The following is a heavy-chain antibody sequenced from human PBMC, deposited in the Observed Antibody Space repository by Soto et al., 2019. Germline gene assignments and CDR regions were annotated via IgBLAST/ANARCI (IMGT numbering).Heavy chain of an antibody. CDR1: GFTFSSYA. CDR3: AKAEVGRSWYLLDY. Sequence: TGGSLRLSCAASGFTFSSYAMSWVRQAPGKGLEWVSAISGSGGSTYYADSVKGRFTISRDNSKNTLYLQMNSLRAEDTAVYYCAKAEVGRSWYLLDYWGQGTLVTVSS. V-gene: IGHV3-23*01. J-gene: IGHJ4*02. D-gene: IGHD6-13*01. CDR2: ISGSGGST.